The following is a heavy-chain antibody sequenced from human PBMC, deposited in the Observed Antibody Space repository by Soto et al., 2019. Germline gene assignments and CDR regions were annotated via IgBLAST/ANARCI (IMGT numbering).Heavy chain of an antibody. CDR3: ARASIAAAGIHY. D-gene: IGHD6-13*01. Sequence: QVQLQESGPGLVKPSETLSLTCTVSGGSVSSGSYYWSWIRQPPGKGLEWIGYIYYSGITNYNPSLKSRVTISVDTSKNQFSLKRSSVTAADSAVYYCARASIAAAGIHYWGQGTLVTVSS. V-gene: IGHV4-61*01. J-gene: IGHJ4*02. CDR2: IYYSGIT. CDR1: GGSVSSGSYY.